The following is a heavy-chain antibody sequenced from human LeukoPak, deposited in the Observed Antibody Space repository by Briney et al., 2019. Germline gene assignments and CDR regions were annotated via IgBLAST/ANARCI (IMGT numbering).Heavy chain of an antibody. CDR2: ISHDGSNR. V-gene: IGHV3-30*04. D-gene: IGHD4-17*01. CDR1: GFTFSSYA. Sequence: PGRSLRLSCAASGFTFSSYAMHWVRQAPGRGLGWVAVISHDGSNRFYADSVKGRFTISRDNSKNTLYLQMNSLRAEDTAVYYCARVHGDYGRFEYWGQGTLVTVSS. CDR3: ARVHGDYGRFEY. J-gene: IGHJ4*02.